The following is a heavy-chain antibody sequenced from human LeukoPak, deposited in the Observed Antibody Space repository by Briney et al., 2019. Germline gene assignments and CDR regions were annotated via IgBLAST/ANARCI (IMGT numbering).Heavy chain of an antibody. Sequence: GGSLRLSCAASGFTFSSYWMSWVRQAPGKGLEWVANIKQDGSEKYCVDSVKGRFTISRDNAKNSLYLQMNSLRAEDTAVYYCARDGNSSSWPYYYYYYMDVWGKGTTVTISS. D-gene: IGHD6-13*01. J-gene: IGHJ6*03. CDR2: IKQDGSEK. V-gene: IGHV3-7*01. CDR3: ARDGNSSSWPYYYYYYMDV. CDR1: GFTFSSYW.